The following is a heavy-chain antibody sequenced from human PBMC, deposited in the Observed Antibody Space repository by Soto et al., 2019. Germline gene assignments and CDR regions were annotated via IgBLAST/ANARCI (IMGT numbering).Heavy chain of an antibody. D-gene: IGHD1-26*01. V-gene: IGHV3-30*18. Sequence: QAQLVESGGGVVQPGRSLRLSCAASGFAFSSHGMHWVRQAPGKGLEWVAVISYDGSNKYYADSVKGRFTISRDNSKNTLYLQMNSLRAEETAVYYCANGWELLLMAAVAGGQGTLVTVSS. J-gene: IGHJ4*02. CDR1: GFAFSSHG. CDR3: ANGWELLLMAAVA. CDR2: ISYDGSNK.